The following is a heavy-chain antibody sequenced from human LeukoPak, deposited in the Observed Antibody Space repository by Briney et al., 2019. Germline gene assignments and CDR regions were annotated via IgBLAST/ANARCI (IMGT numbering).Heavy chain of an antibody. Sequence: ASVRVSCKASGYTFTSYDINWVRQATGQGLEWMGWMNPNSGNTGYAQKFQGRVTMTRNTSISTAYMELSSLRSEDTAVYYCARGDYSSGYAFDIWGQGTMVTVSS. J-gene: IGHJ3*02. CDR2: MNPNSGNT. CDR3: ARGDYSSGYAFDI. V-gene: IGHV1-8*01. CDR1: GYTFTSYD. D-gene: IGHD3-22*01.